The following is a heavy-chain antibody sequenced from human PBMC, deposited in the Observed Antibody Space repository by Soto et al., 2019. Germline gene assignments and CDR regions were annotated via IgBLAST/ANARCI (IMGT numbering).Heavy chain of an antibody. J-gene: IGHJ4*02. CDR3: ARQIYDSDTGPNFQYYFDS. CDR2: INPNSGGT. CDR1: GYTFTGYY. V-gene: IGHV1-2*04. Sequence: ASVKVSCKASGYTFTGYYMHWVRQAPGQGLEWMGWINPNSGGTNYAQKFQGWVTMTRDTSISTAYMELSRLRSDDTAMYYCARQIYDSDTGPNFQYYFDSWGQGTPVTVSS. D-gene: IGHD3-22*01.